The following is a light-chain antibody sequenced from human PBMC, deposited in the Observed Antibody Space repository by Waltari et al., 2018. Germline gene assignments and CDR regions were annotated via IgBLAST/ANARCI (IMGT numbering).Light chain of an antibody. CDR3: SSQSSDNVVL. CDR2: AVS. CDR1: SSDVCGYDS. V-gene: IGLV2-14*03. J-gene: IGLJ2*01. Sequence: QSALTQPASVSGSPGKSITISCTRPSSDVCGYDSVYWFQDHPGQPPKVIIYAVSDPPSGISERFSGSKSGNTASLTISGLQAEDEADYYCSSQSSDNVVLFGGGTKLTVL.